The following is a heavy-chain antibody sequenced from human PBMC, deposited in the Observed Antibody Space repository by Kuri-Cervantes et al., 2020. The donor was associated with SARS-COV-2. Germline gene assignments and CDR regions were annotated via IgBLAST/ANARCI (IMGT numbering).Heavy chain of an antibody. Sequence: SETLSLTCTVSGYSISSGYYWGWIRQPPGKGLEWIGSIYHSGSTNYNPSLKSRVTISVDTSKNQFSLKLSSVTAADTAVYYCARPYGDDLNWYFDLWGRGTLVTVSS. D-gene: IGHD4-17*01. CDR1: GYSISSGYY. V-gene: IGHV4-38-2*02. J-gene: IGHJ2*01. CDR2: IYHSGST. CDR3: ARPYGDDLNWYFDL.